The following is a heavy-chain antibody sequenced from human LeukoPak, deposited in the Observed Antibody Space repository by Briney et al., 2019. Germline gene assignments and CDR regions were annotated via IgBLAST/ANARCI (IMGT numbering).Heavy chain of an antibody. D-gene: IGHD2-15*01. Sequence: GWSLRLSCEASGFTFNNYAMSWVRQAPGKGPDWVSTITNSGGATYYADSVKGRFTISRDNSQKTLYLEMNSLRAEDTAVYYCVKYSRYFDYWGQGTLVTVSS. V-gene: IGHV3-23*01. CDR2: ITNSGGAT. CDR3: VKYSRYFDY. J-gene: IGHJ4*02. CDR1: GFTFNNYA.